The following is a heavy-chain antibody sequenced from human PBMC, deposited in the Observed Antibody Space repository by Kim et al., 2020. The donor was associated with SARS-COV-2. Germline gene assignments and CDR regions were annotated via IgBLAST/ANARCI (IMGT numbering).Heavy chain of an antibody. D-gene: IGHD3-9*01. CDR3: ARSGIYDILTATPGNFDY. J-gene: IGHJ4*02. CDR1: GGSISSGDYY. CDR2: IYYSGST. V-gene: IGHV4-30-4*01. Sequence: SETLSLTCTVSGGSISSGDYYWSWIRQPPGKGLEWIGYIYYSGSTYYNPSLKSRVTISVDTSKNQFSLKLSSVTAADTAVYYCARSGIYDILTATPGNFDYWGQGTLVTVSS.